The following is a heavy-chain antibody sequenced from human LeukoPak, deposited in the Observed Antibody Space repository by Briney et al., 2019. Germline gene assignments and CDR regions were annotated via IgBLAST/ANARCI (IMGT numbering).Heavy chain of an antibody. J-gene: IGHJ3*02. D-gene: IGHD5-12*01. V-gene: IGHV3-7*03. Sequence: GGSLRLSCETSGFTFSNYAMTWVRQAPGKGLEWVANIKQDGSEKYYVDSVKGRFTISRDNAKNSLYLQMNSLRAEDTAVYYCARGRSGYDAFDIWGQGTMVTVSS. CDR3: ARGRSGYDAFDI. CDR1: GFTFSNYA. CDR2: IKQDGSEK.